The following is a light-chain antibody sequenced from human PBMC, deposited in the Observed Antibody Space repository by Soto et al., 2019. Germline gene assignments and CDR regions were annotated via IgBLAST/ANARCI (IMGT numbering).Light chain of an antibody. CDR1: QSISSN. Sequence: EIVMTQSPATLSVSPGERVTLSCRASQSISSNLAWYQHKPGQAPRLLIYGASTRATGIPARFSGSGSGTEFTLTISSLQSEDFAVYYCQHYNNWPPWTFGQGTKVEIK. V-gene: IGKV3-15*01. J-gene: IGKJ1*01. CDR2: GAS. CDR3: QHYNNWPPWT.